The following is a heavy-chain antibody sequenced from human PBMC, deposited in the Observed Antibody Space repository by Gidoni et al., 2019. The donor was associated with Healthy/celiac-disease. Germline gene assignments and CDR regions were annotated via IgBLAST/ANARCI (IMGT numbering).Heavy chain of an antibody. CDR2: ISGSGGST. CDR1: GFTFSSYA. J-gene: IGHJ4*02. V-gene: IGHV3-23*01. Sequence: EVQLLESGGGLVQPGGSLRLSCAASGFTFSSYAMSWVRQAPGKGLEWVSAISGSGGSTYYADSVKGRFTISRDNSKNTLYLQMNSLRAEDTAVYYCAKDPYMATINPSLFDYWGQGTLVTVSS. CDR3: AKDPYMATINPSLFDY. D-gene: IGHD5-12*01.